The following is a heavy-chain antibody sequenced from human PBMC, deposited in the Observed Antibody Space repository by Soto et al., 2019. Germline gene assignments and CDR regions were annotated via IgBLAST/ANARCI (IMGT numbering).Heavy chain of an antibody. CDR1: KFTFSSYA. CDR2: ISGSGGST. V-gene: IGHV3-23*01. J-gene: IGHJ3*02. D-gene: IGHD3-22*01. CDR3: ARDQGDSSGYRADAFDI. Sequence: SLRLCCTTSKFTFSSYAMSSVHQTPFKLLEWVAAISGSGGSTYYADSVKGRFTISRDNAKNSLYLQMNSLRAEDTAVYYCARDQGDSSGYRADAFDIWGQGTRVTVSS.